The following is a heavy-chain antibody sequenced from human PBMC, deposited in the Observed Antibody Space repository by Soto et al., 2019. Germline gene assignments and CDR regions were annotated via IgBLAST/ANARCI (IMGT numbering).Heavy chain of an antibody. CDR1: GGTFSSYA. Sequence: SVKVSCKASGGTFSSYAISWVRQAPGQGLEWMGGIIPIFGTANYAQKFQGRVTITADESTSTAYMELSSLRSEDTAVYYCATTVDYGDPSYFDDWGQGTLVTVSS. CDR2: IIPIFGTA. V-gene: IGHV1-69*13. CDR3: ATTVDYGDPSYFDD. D-gene: IGHD4-17*01. J-gene: IGHJ4*02.